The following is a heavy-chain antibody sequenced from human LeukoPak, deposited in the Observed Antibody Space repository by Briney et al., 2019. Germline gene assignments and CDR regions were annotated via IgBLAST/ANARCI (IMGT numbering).Heavy chain of an antibody. V-gene: IGHV1-69*05. CDR3: ARGKGKGAFDY. CDR1: GGTFSSYA. CDR2: IIPIFGTA. J-gene: IGHJ4*02. Sequence: SVKVSCKASGGTFSSYAISWVRQAPGQGLEWMGGIIPIFGTANYAQKFQGRDTITTDESTSTAYMELSSLRSEDTAVYYCARGKGKGAFDYWAREPWSPSPQ.